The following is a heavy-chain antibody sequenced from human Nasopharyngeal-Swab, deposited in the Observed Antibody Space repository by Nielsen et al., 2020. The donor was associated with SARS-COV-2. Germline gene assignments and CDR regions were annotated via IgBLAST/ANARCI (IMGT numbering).Heavy chain of an antibody. J-gene: IGHJ4*02. V-gene: IGHV4-34*01. CDR3: ARGERRMVRGVIIKRKGCFDY. D-gene: IGHD3-10*01. Sequence: SDTLSPTCALYGASFSGYYWSWTPQPQGKGLEWIGEIIHSGSTNYNPSLKSRVTISVDTSKNQFSLKLSSVTAADTAVYYCARGERRMVRGVIIKRKGCFDYWGQGTLVTVSS. CDR1: GASFSGYY. CDR2: IIHSGST.